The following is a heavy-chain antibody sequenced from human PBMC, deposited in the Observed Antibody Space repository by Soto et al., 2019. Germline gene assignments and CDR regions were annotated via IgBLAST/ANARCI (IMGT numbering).Heavy chain of an antibody. CDR1: GFTFSSYG. CDR3: AKGDPLMSYYYYGMDV. J-gene: IGHJ6*02. Sequence: GGSLRLSCAASGFTFSSYGMHWVRQAPGKGLEWVAVISYDGRNKYYADSVKGRFTISRDNSKNTLYLQMNSLRAEDTAVYYCAKGDPLMSYYYYGMDVWGQGTTVTVSS. D-gene: IGHD2-8*01. CDR2: ISYDGRNK. V-gene: IGHV3-30*18.